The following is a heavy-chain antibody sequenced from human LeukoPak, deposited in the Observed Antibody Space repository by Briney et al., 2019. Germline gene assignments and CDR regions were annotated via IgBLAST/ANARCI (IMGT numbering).Heavy chain of an antibody. J-gene: IGHJ4*02. Sequence: KPSETLSLTCAVYGGSFSGYYWSWIRQPPGKGLEWIGEINHSGSTNYNPSLKSRVTISVDTSKNQFSLKLSSVTAADTAVYYCARGTFYDFWSGYSTTLFDYWGQGTLVTVSS. CDR2: INHSGST. D-gene: IGHD3-3*01. CDR3: ARGTFYDFWSGYSTTLFDY. V-gene: IGHV4-34*01. CDR1: GGSFSGYY.